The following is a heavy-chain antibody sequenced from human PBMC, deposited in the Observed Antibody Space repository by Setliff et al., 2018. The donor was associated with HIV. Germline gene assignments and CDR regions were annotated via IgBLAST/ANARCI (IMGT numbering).Heavy chain of an antibody. D-gene: IGHD1-26*01. J-gene: IGHJ2*01. V-gene: IGHV4-34*01. CDR2: INHSGST. Sequence: SETLSLTCAVFGESFSNYHWNWFRQPPGGGLEWIGEINHSGSTDYNSSLKSRVTISVDTSKKQFSLEMTSLTAADTAVYYCARDQLLPGVQPPYWYFSLWGRGTQGTVSS. CDR1: GESFSNYH. CDR3: ARDQLLPGVQPPYWYFSL.